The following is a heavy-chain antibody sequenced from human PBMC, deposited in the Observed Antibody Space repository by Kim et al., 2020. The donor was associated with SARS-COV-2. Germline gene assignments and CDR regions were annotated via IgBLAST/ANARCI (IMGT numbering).Heavy chain of an antibody. D-gene: IGHD3-22*01. J-gene: IGHJ4*01. Sequence: LSLTCAASGFTFSSYAMHWVRQAPGKGLEYVSAISSNGGSTYYANSVKGRFTISRDNSKNTLYLQMGSLRAEDMAVYYCARDLYYDSSGYYGVDYWG. CDR3: ARDLYYDSSGYYGVDY. CDR1: GFTFSSYA. V-gene: IGHV3-64*01. CDR2: ISSNGGST.